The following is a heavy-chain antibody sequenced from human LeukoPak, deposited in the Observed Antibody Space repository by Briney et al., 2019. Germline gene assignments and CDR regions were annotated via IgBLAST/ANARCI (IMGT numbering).Heavy chain of an antibody. J-gene: IGHJ4*02. CDR1: GFTFSDYY. V-gene: IGHV3-11*01. D-gene: IGHD3-9*01. CDR3: ARGDWYSFDY. Sequence: PGGSLRLSCAASGFTFSDYYMNWVRQAPGQGQEWVSYISSSGSSIHYADSVKGRFTISRDNAKNSLYLQMNSLRVEDTAVYYCARGDWYSFDYWGQGALVTVSS. CDR2: ISSSGSSI.